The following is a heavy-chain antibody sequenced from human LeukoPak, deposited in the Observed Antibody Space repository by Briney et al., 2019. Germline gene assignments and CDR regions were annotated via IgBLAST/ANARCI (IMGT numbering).Heavy chain of an antibody. D-gene: IGHD2-2*01. CDR1: GFTFSSYS. CDR3: ARDRAFSTSWDFDY. V-gene: IGHV3-21*01. Sequence: KPGGSLRLSCAASGFTFSSYSMNWVRQAPGKGLEWVSSISSSSSYIYYADSVKGRFTISRDNAKNSLYLQMNGLRAEDTAGYYCARDRAFSTSWDFDYWGQGTLVTVSS. CDR2: ISSSSSYI. J-gene: IGHJ4*02.